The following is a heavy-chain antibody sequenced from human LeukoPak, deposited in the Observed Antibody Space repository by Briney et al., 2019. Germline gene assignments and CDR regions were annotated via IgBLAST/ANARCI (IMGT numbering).Heavy chain of an antibody. V-gene: IGHV3-30*18. D-gene: IGHD3-10*01. Sequence: HWVRQAPXKXREGVGAISYDGSNKHYLDSVKGRFTISRDNAKNSLYLQMNSLRGEDTALYYCAKGSRITMVRGENFDYWGQGTLVTVSS. CDR2: ISYDGSNK. J-gene: IGHJ4*02. CDR3: AKGSRITMVRGENFDY.